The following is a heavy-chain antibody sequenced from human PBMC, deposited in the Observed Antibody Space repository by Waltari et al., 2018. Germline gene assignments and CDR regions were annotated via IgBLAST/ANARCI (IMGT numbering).Heavy chain of an antibody. Sequence: EVQLVESGGGLVQPGGSLRLSCAASGFTFSSYWMSWVRQAPGKGLEWVANIKQDGSEKYYVDSVKGRFTISRDNAKNSLYLQMNSLRAEDTAVYYCARERKSGGSCYRYWGQGTLVTVSS. D-gene: IGHD2-15*01. CDR3: ARERKSGGSCYRY. V-gene: IGHV3-7*01. CDR2: IKQDGSEK. J-gene: IGHJ4*02. CDR1: GFTFSSYW.